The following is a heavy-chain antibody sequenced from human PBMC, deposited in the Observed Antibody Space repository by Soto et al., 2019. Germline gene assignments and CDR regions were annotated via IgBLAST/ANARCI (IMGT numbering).Heavy chain of an antibody. Sequence: RQAPGKGLEWVSAISGSGGSTYYADSVKGRFTISRDNSKNTLYLQMNSLRAEDTAVYYCAKVTPYYYDSSGYFDYWGQGTLVTVSS. CDR2: ISGSGGST. V-gene: IGHV3-23*01. J-gene: IGHJ4*02. CDR3: AKVTPYYYDSSGYFDY. D-gene: IGHD3-22*01.